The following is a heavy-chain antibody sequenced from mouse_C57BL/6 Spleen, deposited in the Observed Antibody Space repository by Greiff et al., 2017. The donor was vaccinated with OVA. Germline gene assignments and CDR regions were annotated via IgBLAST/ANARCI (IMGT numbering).Heavy chain of an antibody. J-gene: IGHJ2*01. D-gene: IGHD1-1*01. Sequence: VKVVESGAELVKPGASVKISCKASGYAFSSYWMNWVKQRPGKGLEWIGQIYPGDGDTNYNGKFKGKATLTADKSSSTAYMQLSSLTSEDSAVYFCARTTVVALDYWGQGTTLTVSS. V-gene: IGHV1-80*01. CDR2: IYPGDGDT. CDR3: ARTTVVALDY. CDR1: GYAFSSYW.